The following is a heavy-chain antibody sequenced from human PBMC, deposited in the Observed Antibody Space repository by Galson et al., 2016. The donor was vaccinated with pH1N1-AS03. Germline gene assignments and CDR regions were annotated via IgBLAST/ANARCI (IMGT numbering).Heavy chain of an antibody. Sequence: ETLSLTCTVSGDSISGNNYYWVWIRQPPGQALEWIGSVYYSGTTYYNPSLKSRVTISVATSPNQFSLDLNSVTVADTFVYHCARHGIFGVYAIYAFDIWGQGTTVNVSS. D-gene: IGHD3-3*01. CDR1: GDSISGNNYY. CDR2: VYYSGTT. CDR3: ARHGIFGVYAIYAFDI. J-gene: IGHJ3*02. V-gene: IGHV4-39*01.